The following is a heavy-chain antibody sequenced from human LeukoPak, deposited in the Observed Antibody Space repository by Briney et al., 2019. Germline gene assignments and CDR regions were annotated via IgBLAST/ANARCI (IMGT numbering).Heavy chain of an antibody. J-gene: IGHJ5*01. D-gene: IGHD6-6*01. V-gene: IGHV3-23*01. CDR2: IFANGVTT. Sequence: GGSLRLSCAASGFTFSNFGMSWVRQAPGKGLEWVSAIFANGVTTLYADSVKGRFIISRDNSQNRLFLQVNSLRVEDTAVYYCAKGLGGLASAPDSWGQGTLVNVSS. CDR3: AKGLGGLASAPDS. CDR1: GFTFSNFG.